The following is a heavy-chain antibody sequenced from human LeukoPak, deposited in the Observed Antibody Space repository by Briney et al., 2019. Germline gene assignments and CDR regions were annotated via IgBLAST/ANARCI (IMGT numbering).Heavy chain of an antibody. CDR2: ISAYNGNT. V-gene: IGHV1-18*01. Sequence: GASVKVSCKASGYTFTSYGISWVRQAPGQGLEWMGWISAYNGNTNYAQKLQGRVTMTTDTSTSTAYMELRSLRSDDTAVYYCARQSVPVSLQWELSYGMDVWGQGTTVTVSS. CDR3: ARQSVPVSLQWELSYGMDV. CDR1: GYTFTSYG. D-gene: IGHD1-26*01. J-gene: IGHJ6*02.